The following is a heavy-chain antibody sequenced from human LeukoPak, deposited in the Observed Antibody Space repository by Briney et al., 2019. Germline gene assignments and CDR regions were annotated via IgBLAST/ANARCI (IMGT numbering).Heavy chain of an antibody. D-gene: IGHD5-12*01. CDR3: ARRLKQDATKTFDY. Sequence: GGSLRLSCTASGFTFSSYGMHWVRQAPGKGLEWVANIKQDGSEKYYVGSGKGRFTISRDNAKNSLDLQMNSLRAEDTAVYYCARRLKQDATKTFDYWGQGTLVTVSS. CDR2: IKQDGSEK. V-gene: IGHV3-7*01. CDR1: GFTFSSYG. J-gene: IGHJ4*02.